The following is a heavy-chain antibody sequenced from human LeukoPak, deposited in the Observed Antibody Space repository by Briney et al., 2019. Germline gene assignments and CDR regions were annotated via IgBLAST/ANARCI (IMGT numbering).Heavy chain of an antibody. CDR2: ITGTGDST. CDR3: AKDGYSSGLDY. Sequence: PGGSLRLSCAASGFTFISYAMSWVRQAPGKGLEWMSVITGTGDSTYYADSVKGRFTISRDNSKNTLYLQMNSLRAEDTAVYYCAKDGYSSGLDYWGQGALVTVSS. CDR1: GFTFISYA. J-gene: IGHJ4*02. V-gene: IGHV3-23*01. D-gene: IGHD6-19*01.